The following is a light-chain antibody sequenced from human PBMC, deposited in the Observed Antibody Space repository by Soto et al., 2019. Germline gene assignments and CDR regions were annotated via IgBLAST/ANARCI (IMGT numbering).Light chain of an antibody. CDR1: QTVSSW. J-gene: IGKJ1*01. Sequence: DIQMTQSPSNLSASVGDRVTITCRASQTVSSWLAWYQQKPGKAPKLLIYDVSSLESGVPSRFSGSGSGTEFTLTISSLQPDDFATYYCQQYYSYSRTFGQGTKVDIK. CDR2: DVS. V-gene: IGKV1-5*01. CDR3: QQYYSYSRT.